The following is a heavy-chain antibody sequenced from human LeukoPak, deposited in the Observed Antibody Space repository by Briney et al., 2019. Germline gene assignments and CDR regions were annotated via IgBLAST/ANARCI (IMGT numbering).Heavy chain of an antibody. CDR3: AKARLSTGWAYNDC. CDR2: VVGGGGTT. Sequence: GGYLRLSCTASGFTFSGYAMSWVRQAPGKGLEWVSAVVGGGGTTFYADSVKGRFTISRDNSKSMVYLQMNSLRAEYTAVYYCAKARLSTGWAYNDCWGQGTPVTVSS. D-gene: IGHD2-8*02. CDR1: GFTFSGYA. V-gene: IGHV3-23*01. J-gene: IGHJ4*02.